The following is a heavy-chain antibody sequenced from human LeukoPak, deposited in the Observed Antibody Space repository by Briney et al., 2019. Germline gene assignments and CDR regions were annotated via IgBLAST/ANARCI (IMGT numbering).Heavy chain of an antibody. CDR2: IKSKADLGTR. D-gene: IGHD1/OR15-1a*01. CDR3: SAGVGRTDFDY. Sequence: GGPLRLSCVVSGFTFSNYWMTWVRQAPGKGLEWVGRIKSKADLGTRDFAAPVKGRFTISRDDSKNTLYLQMNSLKIEDTAVYYCSAGVGRTDFDYWGQGTLVTVSS. V-gene: IGHV3-15*01. CDR1: GFTFSNYW. J-gene: IGHJ4*02.